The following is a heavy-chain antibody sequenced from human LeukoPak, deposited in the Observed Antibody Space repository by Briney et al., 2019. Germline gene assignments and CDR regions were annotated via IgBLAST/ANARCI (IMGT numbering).Heavy chain of an antibody. CDR1: GFTFSSYG. J-gene: IGHJ4*02. CDR3: AKDLYYYDNSGYSDTQPDY. V-gene: IGHV3-30*18. Sequence: PGGSLRLSCAASGFTFSSYGMHWVRQAPGKGLEWVAVISYDGSNKYYADSVKGRFTISRDNSKNTLYLQMNSLRAEDTAVYYCAKDLYYYDNSGYSDTQPDYWGQGTLVTVSS. D-gene: IGHD3-22*01. CDR2: ISYDGSNK.